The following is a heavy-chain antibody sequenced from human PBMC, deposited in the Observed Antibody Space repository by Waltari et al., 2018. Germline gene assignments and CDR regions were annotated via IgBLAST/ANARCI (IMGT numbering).Heavy chain of an antibody. Sequence: EVQLLESGGGLVQPGGSLRLSCAASGFTFSSYAMSWVRQAPGKGLEWVSAISGSGGRKYYADSVKGRFTISRDNSKNTLYLQMNSLRAEDTAVYYCAKDEEGWELIPFDYWGQGTLVTVSS. J-gene: IGHJ4*02. D-gene: IGHD1-26*01. V-gene: IGHV3-23*01. CDR1: GFTFSSYA. CDR3: AKDEEGWELIPFDY. CDR2: ISGSGGRK.